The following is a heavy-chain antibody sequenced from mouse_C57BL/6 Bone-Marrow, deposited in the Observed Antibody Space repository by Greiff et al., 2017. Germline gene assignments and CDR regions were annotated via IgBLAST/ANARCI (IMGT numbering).Heavy chain of an antibody. D-gene: IGHD4-1*01. J-gene: IGHJ2*01. Sequence: QVQLQQSGAELVRPGTSVKVSCKASGYAFTNYLIEWVKQRPGQGLEWIGVINPGSGGTNYNERFKGKATLTADKSSSTAYMQLSSLTSEDSAVYFCARERELFYFDYWGQGTTLTVSS. CDR1: GYAFTNYL. CDR2: INPGSGGT. V-gene: IGHV1-54*01. CDR3: ARERELFYFDY.